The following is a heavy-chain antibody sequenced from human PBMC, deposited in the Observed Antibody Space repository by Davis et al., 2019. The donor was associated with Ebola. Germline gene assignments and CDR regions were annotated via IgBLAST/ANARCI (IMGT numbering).Heavy chain of an antibody. J-gene: IGHJ3*02. CDR3: ARFEPTDYGDYVGAFDI. D-gene: IGHD4-17*01. CDR1: GGSISSRSYY. CDR2: IYSSGST. V-gene: IGHV4-39*01. Sequence: PSETLSLTCTVSGGSISSRSYYWGWIRQPPGKGLEWIGTIYSSGSTFYNPSLKSRVTISVDTSKSQFSLRLASVTAADTAVYYCARFEPTDYGDYVGAFDIWGQGTMVTVSS.